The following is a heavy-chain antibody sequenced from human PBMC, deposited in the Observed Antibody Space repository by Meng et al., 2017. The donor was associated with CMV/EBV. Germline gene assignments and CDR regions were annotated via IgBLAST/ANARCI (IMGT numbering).Heavy chain of an antibody. CDR1: GGAISSHV. CDR3: ASLGGGY. Sequence: ETLSLTCTVPGGAISSHVWSWIRQPAGKGLEWIGRIYSSGRTNYNPSLKSRVTMSVDTSKNQYSLQLNSVTAADTAVYYCASLGGGYWGQGTLVTVSS. D-gene: IGHD3-16*01. CDR2: IYSSGRT. V-gene: IGHV4-4*07. J-gene: IGHJ4*02.